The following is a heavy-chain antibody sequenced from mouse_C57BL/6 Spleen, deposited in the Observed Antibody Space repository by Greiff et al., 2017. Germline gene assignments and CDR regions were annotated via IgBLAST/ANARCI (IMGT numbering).Heavy chain of an antibody. Sequence: VQVVESGAELARPGASVKLSCKASGYTFTSYGISWVKQRTGQGLEWIGEIYPRSGNTYYNEKFKGKATLTADKSSSTAYMELRSLTSEDSAVYFCARRITTVYAMDYWGQGTSVTVSS. V-gene: IGHV1-81*01. D-gene: IGHD1-1*01. CDR3: ARRITTVYAMDY. CDR1: GYTFTSYG. J-gene: IGHJ4*01. CDR2: IYPRSGNT.